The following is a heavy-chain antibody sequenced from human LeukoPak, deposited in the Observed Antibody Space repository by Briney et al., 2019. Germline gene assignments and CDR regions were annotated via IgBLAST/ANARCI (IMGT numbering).Heavy chain of an antibody. CDR1: GFTVSSNY. J-gene: IGHJ4*02. CDR3: ARDSRRILPSD. D-gene: IGHD2-15*01. V-gene: IGHV3-66*01. CDR2: IYSGGST. Sequence: RPGGSLRLSCAASGFTVSSNYMSWVRQAPGKGLEWVSVIYSGGSTYYADSVKGRFTISRDNSKNTLYLQMNSLIAEDTAVYYCARDSRRILPSDWGQGTLVTVSS.